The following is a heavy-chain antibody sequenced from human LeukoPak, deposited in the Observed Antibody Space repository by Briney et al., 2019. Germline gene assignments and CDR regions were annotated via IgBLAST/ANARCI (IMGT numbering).Heavy chain of an antibody. D-gene: IGHD2-15*01. CDR3: ARVSYWTGWY. Sequence: GGSLRLSCAASGFTFGDYSMSWVRQAPGKGLEWVAKIKKDGSEKYYVDSVKGRFTISRDNTKNPLYLQMNSLRADDTAVYYCARVSYWTGWYWGQGALVTVSS. CDR1: GFTFGDYS. V-gene: IGHV3-7*01. J-gene: IGHJ4*02. CDR2: IKKDGSEK.